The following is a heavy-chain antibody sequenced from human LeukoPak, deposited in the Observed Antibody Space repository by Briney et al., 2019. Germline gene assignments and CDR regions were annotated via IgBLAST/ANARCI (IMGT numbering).Heavy chain of an antibody. Sequence: SETLSLTCTVSGGSISNYYWSWIRQPPGKGLKWIAYIHYSGHTNYNPSLKSRVTISLDTSKNQFSLKLTSVTAADTALYYCARQQLPDGTYYFDYWGQGTLVTVSS. D-gene: IGHD6-13*01. J-gene: IGHJ4*02. CDR1: GGSISNYY. V-gene: IGHV4-59*01. CDR2: IHYSGHT. CDR3: ARQQLPDGTYYFDY.